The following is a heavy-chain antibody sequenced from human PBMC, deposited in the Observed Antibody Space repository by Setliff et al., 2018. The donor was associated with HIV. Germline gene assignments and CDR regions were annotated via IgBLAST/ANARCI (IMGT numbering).Heavy chain of an antibody. CDR3: AHSSLIPPAGSNPNYFDY. D-gene: IGHD6-13*01. V-gene: IGHV2-5*02. CDR2: IYWDDDK. Sequence: ESGPTLVNPTQTLTLTCTFSGLSLSNSAVNVGWVRQPPGKALEWLALIYWDDDKRYSPSLKSRLTITKDTSRNQVVLTMTNMDPVDTATYYCAHSSLIPPAGSNPNYFDYWGQGTLVTVSS. CDR1: GLSLSNSAVN. J-gene: IGHJ4*02.